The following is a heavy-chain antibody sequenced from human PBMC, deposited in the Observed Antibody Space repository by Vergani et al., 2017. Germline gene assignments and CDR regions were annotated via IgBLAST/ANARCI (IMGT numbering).Heavy chain of an antibody. CDR2: INPNSGGT. CDR1: GYTFTDYF. Sequence: QVQLVQSGAEVKKPGASVKVSCKASGYTFTDYFMHWVRQAPGQGLEWMGWINPNSGGTNYAQKFQGRVTMTRDTAISTAYMELSNVKSDATAVYYCARVGTRSNRDYFVYWGQGTLVTVSS. V-gene: IGHV1-2*02. D-gene: IGHD1-14*01. J-gene: IGHJ4*02. CDR3: ARVGTRSNRDYFVY.